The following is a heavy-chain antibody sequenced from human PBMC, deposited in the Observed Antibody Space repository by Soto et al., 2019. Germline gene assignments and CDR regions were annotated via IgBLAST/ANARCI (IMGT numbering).Heavy chain of an antibody. D-gene: IGHD2-15*01. CDR1: GGSISSTDHY. CDR2: IYFAGST. V-gene: IGHV4-39*01. J-gene: IGHJ6*02. CDR3: ARLVFHCLRGSCDDYSFYGLDV. Sequence: PSETLSLTCTVSGGSISSTDHYWGLVRQPPGKGLEWLGSIYFAGSTFHNPALKSRATISVDTSRNQFSLRLTTVTASDTAVYYCARLVFHCLRGSCDDYSFYGLDVWGQGTTVTVSS.